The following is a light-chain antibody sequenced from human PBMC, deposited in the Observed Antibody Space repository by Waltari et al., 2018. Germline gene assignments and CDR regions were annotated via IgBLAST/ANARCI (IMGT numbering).Light chain of an antibody. CDR3: QAWDSSTAWV. Sequence: SYELTQPPSVSVSPGQTATITRSGDKLGDKYACWYQQKPGQSPVLVIYQNSKRPSGIPERFSGSNSGNTATLTISGAQAMDEADYYCQAWDSSTAWVFGTGTKVTVL. CDR2: QNS. J-gene: IGLJ1*01. V-gene: IGLV3-1*01. CDR1: KLGDKY.